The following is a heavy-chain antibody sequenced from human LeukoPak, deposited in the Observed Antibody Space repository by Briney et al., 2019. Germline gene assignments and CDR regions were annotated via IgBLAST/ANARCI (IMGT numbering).Heavy chain of an antibody. CDR2: FDPEDGET. CDR3: ATYGSGSPKEGNWFDP. V-gene: IGHV1-24*01. Sequence: ASVKVSCKVSGYTLTELSMHWVRQAPGKGLEWMGGFDPEDGETIYAQKFQGRVTMTEDTSTDTAYMELSSLRSEDTAVYYCATYGSGSPKEGNWFDPWGQGTLVTVSS. D-gene: IGHD3-10*01. J-gene: IGHJ5*02. CDR1: GYTLTELS.